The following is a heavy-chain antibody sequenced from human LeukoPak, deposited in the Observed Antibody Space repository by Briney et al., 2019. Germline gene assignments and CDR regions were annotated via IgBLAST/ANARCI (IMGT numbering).Heavy chain of an antibody. Sequence: PSETLSLTCAVSGGSISSGGYSWSWIRQPPGKGLEWIGYIYHSGSTYYNPSLKSRVTISVDRSKNQFSLKLTSMTAADTAVYYCARDNQSSGWGPHYFNYWGQGTLVTVSS. CDR3: ARDNQSSGWGPHYFNY. CDR2: IYHSGST. J-gene: IGHJ4*02. D-gene: IGHD6-19*01. V-gene: IGHV4-30-2*01. CDR1: GGSISSGGYS.